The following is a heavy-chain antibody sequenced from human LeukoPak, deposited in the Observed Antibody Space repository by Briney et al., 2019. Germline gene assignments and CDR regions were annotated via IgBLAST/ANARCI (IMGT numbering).Heavy chain of an antibody. Sequence: GGSLRLSCAASGFTFSSYAVSWVRQAPGKGLEWVSAISGSGGSTYYADSVKGRFTISRDNSKNTLYLQMNSLRAEDTAVYYCAEEVGIFGVVPQVDYWGQGTLVTVSS. V-gene: IGHV3-23*01. CDR1: GFTFSSYA. CDR3: AEEVGIFGVVPQVDY. CDR2: ISGSGGST. J-gene: IGHJ4*02. D-gene: IGHD3-3*01.